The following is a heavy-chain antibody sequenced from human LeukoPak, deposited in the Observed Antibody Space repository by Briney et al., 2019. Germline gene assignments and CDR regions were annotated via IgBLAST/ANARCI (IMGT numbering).Heavy chain of an antibody. CDR1: GASVSSASY. J-gene: IGHJ5*02. D-gene: IGHD1-26*01. V-gene: IGHV4-61*01. CDR2: IYNGVNT. Sequence: TSETLSLTCTVSGASVSSASYWTWIRQPPGKGVEWIAHIYNGVNTNYNPSLKSRVTISVDTSKNQFSLRLNSVTAADTAVYYCARSRAFNSGAFDPWGQGSLVTVSS. CDR3: ARSRAFNSGAFDP.